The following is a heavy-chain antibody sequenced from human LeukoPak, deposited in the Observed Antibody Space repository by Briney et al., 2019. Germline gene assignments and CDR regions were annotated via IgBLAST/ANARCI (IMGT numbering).Heavy chain of an antibody. J-gene: IGHJ6*02. CDR1: GGSISSYY. V-gene: IGHV4-59*08. CDR3: ARTVGSYRPYYYGMDV. D-gene: IGHD3-16*02. Sequence: SETLSLTCTVSGGSISSYYWSWIRQPPGKGLEWIGYIYYSGSTNYNPSLKSRVTISVDTSKNQFSLKLSSVTAADTAVYYCARTVGSYRPYYYGMDVWGQGTTVTVSS. CDR2: IYYSGST.